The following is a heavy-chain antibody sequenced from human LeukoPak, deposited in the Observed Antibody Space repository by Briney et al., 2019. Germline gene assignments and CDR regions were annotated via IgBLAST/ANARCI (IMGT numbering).Heavy chain of an antibody. Sequence: ASVKVSCKASGYTFTGYYMHWVRQAPGQGLEWMGWINPNSGGTNYAQKFQGRVTMTRDTSISTAYMELSRLRSDDTAVYYCARGKNPIAARPPEGHSDYWGQGTLVTVSS. CDR1: GYTFTGYY. CDR3: ARGKNPIAARPPEGHSDY. CDR2: INPNSGGT. V-gene: IGHV1-2*02. D-gene: IGHD6-6*01. J-gene: IGHJ4*02.